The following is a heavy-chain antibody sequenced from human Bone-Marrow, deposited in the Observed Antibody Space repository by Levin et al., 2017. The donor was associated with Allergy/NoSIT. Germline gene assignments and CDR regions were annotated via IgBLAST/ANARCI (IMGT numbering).Heavy chain of an antibody. CDR2: MNPNSGNT. CDR1: GYTFTSYD. D-gene: IGHD3-22*01. Sequence: VASVKVSCKASGYTFTSYDINWVRQATGQGLEWMGWMNPNSGNTGYAQKFQGRVTMTRNTSISTAYMELSSLRSEDTAVYYCARGPTYYYDSSGYYLGYWGQGTLVTVSS. J-gene: IGHJ4*02. CDR3: ARGPTYYYDSSGYYLGY. V-gene: IGHV1-8*01.